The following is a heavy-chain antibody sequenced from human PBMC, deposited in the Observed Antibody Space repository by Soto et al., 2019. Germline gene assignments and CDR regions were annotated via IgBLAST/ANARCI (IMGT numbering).Heavy chain of an antibody. Sequence: QVQLQESGPGLVKPSQTLSLTCTVSGGSISSGGYYWRWIRQHPGKGLEWIGYIYYSGSTYYNPSLKNRFTISVDTTKNLFSLKRSSVTAADTAVYYCASKSRRFDYWGQGTLITVYS. CDR2: IYYSGST. J-gene: IGHJ4*02. V-gene: IGHV4-31*03. CDR1: GGSISSGGYY. CDR3: ASKSRRFDY.